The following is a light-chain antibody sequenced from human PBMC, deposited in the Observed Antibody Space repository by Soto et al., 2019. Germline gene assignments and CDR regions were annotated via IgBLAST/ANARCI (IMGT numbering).Light chain of an antibody. CDR1: QSISSW. Sequence: DIQMTQSPSTLSASVGDRVTITCRASQSISSWLAWYQQKPGKAPKLLIYKATSLESGVPSRFSGSGTGTEFTLTISGLQPDDFATSYCQQDNSYWTFGQGTKVEI. J-gene: IGKJ1*01. V-gene: IGKV1-5*03. CDR2: KAT. CDR3: QQDNSYWT.